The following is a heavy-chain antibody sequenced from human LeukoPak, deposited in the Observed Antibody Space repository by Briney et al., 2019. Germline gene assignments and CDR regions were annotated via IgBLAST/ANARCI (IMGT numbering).Heavy chain of an antibody. CDR1: GFTFSSYW. V-gene: IGHV3-74*01. Sequence: GGSLRLSCAASGFTFSSYWMHWVRQAPGKGLVWVSRINSDGSSTSYADSVKGRFTISRDNAKNTLYLQMNSLRAEDTAVYYCATTLDFIAVAVDYFFDYWGQGTLVTVSS. J-gene: IGHJ4*02. CDR3: ATTLDFIAVAVDYFFDY. D-gene: IGHD6-19*01. CDR2: INSDGSST.